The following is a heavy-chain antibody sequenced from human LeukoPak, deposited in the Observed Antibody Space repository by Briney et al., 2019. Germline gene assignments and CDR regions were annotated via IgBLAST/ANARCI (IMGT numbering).Heavy chain of an antibody. CDR2: INSDGSST. CDR1: GFTFSDYW. CDR3: ARGLSGYASSLGY. D-gene: IGHD6-6*01. J-gene: IGHJ4*02. Sequence: GGSLRLSCTASGFTFSDYWMHWVRQAPGKGLVWVSRINSDGSSTSYADSVRGRFSISRDNAKNMLYLQMNSLRAEDTAVYYCARGLSGYASSLGYWGQGTLVTVSA. V-gene: IGHV3-74*01.